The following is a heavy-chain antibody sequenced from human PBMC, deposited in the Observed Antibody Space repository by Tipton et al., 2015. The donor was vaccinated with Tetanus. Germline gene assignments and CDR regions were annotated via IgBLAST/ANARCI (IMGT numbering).Heavy chain of an antibody. CDR2: IFYSGSI. CDR3: AQGKSNQGMLS. CDR1: GGSISSNVYY. J-gene: IGHJ4*02. Sequence: TLSLTCTVSGGSISSNVYYWAWIRQPPGKGPQWIGNIFYSGSINYNPSLKSRLTISADTAKNQFSLKRNSVTASDTAVYYCAQGKSNQGMLSWGQGTLVTVSS. D-gene: IGHD3-16*02. V-gene: IGHV4-39*01.